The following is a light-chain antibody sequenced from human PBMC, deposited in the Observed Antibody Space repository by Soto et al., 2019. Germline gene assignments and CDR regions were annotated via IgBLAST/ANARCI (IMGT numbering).Light chain of an antibody. CDR3: TSFTSSHTYV. CDR2: EVS. J-gene: IGLJ1*01. CDR1: STDFVSYNR. V-gene: IGLV2-18*02. Sequence: QSVLTQPPSVSGSPGQSVTISCTGTSTDFVSYNRVSWYQQPPGTAPKLMIYEVSNRPSGVSNRFSGSKSGNTASLTISGLQAEDEADYYCTSFTSSHTYVFGTGTKVTVL.